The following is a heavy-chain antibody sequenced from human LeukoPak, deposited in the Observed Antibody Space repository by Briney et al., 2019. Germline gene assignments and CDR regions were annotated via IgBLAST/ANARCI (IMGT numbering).Heavy chain of an antibody. CDR2: IIPSLGIA. J-gene: IGHJ4*02. CDR3: ARPTYYYDSSGQGKGSFDY. CDR1: GGTFSSYA. D-gene: IGHD3-22*01. Sequence: GASVKVSCKASGGTFSSYAISWVRQAPGQGLEWMGRIIPSLGIANYAQKFQGRVTITADKSTSTAYMELSSLRSEDTAVYYCARPTYYYDSSGQGKGSFDYWGQGTLVTVSS. V-gene: IGHV1-69*04.